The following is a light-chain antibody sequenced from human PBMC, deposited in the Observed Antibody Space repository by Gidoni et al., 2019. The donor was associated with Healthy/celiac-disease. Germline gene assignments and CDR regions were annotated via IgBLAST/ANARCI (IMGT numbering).Light chain of an antibody. CDR3: QQSYSTPMYT. CDR2: AAS. J-gene: IGKJ2*01. CDR1: QSISSY. V-gene: IGKV1-39*01. Sequence: DIQMTPSPSSLPASVGDRVTITCRASQSISSYLNWYQQKPGKAPKLLIYAASSLQSGVPSRFSGSGSGTDFTLTISSLQPEDFATYYCQQSYSTPMYTFGQGTKLEIK.